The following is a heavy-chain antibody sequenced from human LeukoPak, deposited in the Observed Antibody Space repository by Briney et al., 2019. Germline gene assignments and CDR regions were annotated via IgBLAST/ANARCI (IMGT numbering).Heavy chain of an antibody. CDR2: ISWDGGYT. V-gene: IGHV3-43*01. CDR1: GFAFGMIT. D-gene: IGHD3-10*02. J-gene: IGHJ6*04. CDR3: AELGITMIGGV. Sequence: GGSLRLSCAVSGFAFGMITMHWVRQRPGKGLEWVSLISWDGGYTHYGDSVTGRFTISRDNAKNSLYLQMNSLRAEDTAVYYCAELGITMIGGVWGKGTTVTISS.